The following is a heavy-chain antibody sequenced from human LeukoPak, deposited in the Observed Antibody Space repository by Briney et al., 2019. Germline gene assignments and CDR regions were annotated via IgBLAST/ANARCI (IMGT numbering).Heavy chain of an antibody. D-gene: IGHD4-17*01. CDR2: ISWNSGSI. J-gene: IGHJ4*02. Sequence: GGSLRLSCAASGFTFDDYAMHWVRQAPGKGLEWVSGISWNSGSIGYADSVKGRFTISRDNAKNSLYLQMNSLRAEDTALYYCAKDSNGDLDYWGQGTLVTVSS. CDR3: AKDSNGDLDY. V-gene: IGHV3-9*01. CDR1: GFTFDDYA.